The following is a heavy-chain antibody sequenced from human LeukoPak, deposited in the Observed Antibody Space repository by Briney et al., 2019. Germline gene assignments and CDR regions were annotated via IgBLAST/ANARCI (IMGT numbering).Heavy chain of an antibody. CDR2: IKYDGSST. D-gene: IGHD2-21*02. CDR1: GFPFNSYW. V-gene: IGHV3-74*01. J-gene: IGHJ4*02. CDR3: ARGGTAIDY. Sequence: GGSLRLSCAASGFPFNSYWMNWVRQAPGKGLVCVSRIKYDGSSTSYADSVKGRFTISRDNAKNTLYLQMNSLRAEDTAVYYCARGGTAIDYWGQGTLVTVSS.